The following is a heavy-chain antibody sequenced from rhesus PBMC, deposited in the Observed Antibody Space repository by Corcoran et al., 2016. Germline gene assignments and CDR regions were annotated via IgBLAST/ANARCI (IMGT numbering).Heavy chain of an antibody. Sequence: QVQLQESGPGLVKPSETLSLTCAVSGGSTSSRYWCSWLRQPPGKGLEWIGYISGSSGSTYYNPSLKSRVTISKDTSKNQFSLKLSSVTAADTAVYYCARVVGMVAWGQGVLVTVSS. J-gene: IGHJ4*01. CDR1: GGSTSSRYW. CDR2: ISGSSGST. CDR3: ARVVGMVA. D-gene: IGHD4-4*01. V-gene: IGHV4S19*01.